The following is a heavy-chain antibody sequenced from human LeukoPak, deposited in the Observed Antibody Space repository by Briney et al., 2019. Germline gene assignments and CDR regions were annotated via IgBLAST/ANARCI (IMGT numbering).Heavy chain of an antibody. J-gene: IGHJ5*02. CDR2: ISAYNGNT. Sequence: ASVKGSCKASGYSFISYGISWVRQAPGQGLEWMGWISAYNGNTNYAQKLQDRVTLTTDTSTSTAYMELRSLRSDDTAVYYCARAPEGRYCRSTSCYYWFDPWGQGTLVTVSS. CDR3: ARAPEGRYCRSTSCYYWFDP. D-gene: IGHD2-2*01. V-gene: IGHV1-18*01. CDR1: GYSFISYG.